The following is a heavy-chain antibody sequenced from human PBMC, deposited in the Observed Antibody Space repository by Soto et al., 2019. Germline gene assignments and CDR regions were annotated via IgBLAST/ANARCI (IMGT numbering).Heavy chain of an antibody. V-gene: IGHV3-48*03. CDR2: ISSSGSTI. Sequence: PGGSLRLSCAASGFTFSSYEMNWVRQAPGKGLEWVSYISSSGSTIYYADSVKGRFTISRDNAKNSLYLQMNGLRAEDTAVYYCARDLVVVTSPYYYYGMDVWGQGTTVTVSS. CDR1: GFTFSSYE. J-gene: IGHJ6*02. CDR3: ARDLVVVTSPYYYYGMDV. D-gene: IGHD2-15*01.